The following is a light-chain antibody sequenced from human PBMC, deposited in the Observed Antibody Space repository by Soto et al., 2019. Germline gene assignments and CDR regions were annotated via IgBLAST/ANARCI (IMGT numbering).Light chain of an antibody. CDR2: GNS. CDR1: SSNIGAGYD. V-gene: IGLV1-40*01. J-gene: IGLJ2*01. CDR3: QSYDNSLSGWV. Sequence: QAVVTQPPSVSGAPGQRVTISCTGSSSNIGAGYDVHWYQQPPGTAPKALIYGNSNRPSGVPDRFSGSKSGTSASLAITGLQAEDEADYYCQSYDNSLSGWVFGGGTKLTVL.